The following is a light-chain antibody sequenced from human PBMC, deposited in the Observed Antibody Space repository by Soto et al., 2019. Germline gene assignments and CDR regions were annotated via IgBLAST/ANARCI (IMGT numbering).Light chain of an antibody. CDR2: GAS. Sequence: EIVLTQSPGTLSLSPGERATLSSRASQSVSSSYLAWYQQKPGQAPRLLIYGASSRATGIPDRFSGSGSGTDFTLTISRVEPEDFAVYYCQQYGSTGTFGQGTKVEIK. V-gene: IGKV3-20*01. CDR3: QQYGSTGT. CDR1: QSVSSSY. J-gene: IGKJ1*01.